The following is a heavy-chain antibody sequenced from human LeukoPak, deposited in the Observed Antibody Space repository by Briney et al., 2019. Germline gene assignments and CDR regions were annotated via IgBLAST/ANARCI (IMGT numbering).Heavy chain of an antibody. V-gene: IGHV3-23*01. CDR1: GFTFSSYA. J-gene: IGHJ4*02. D-gene: IGHD6-6*01. Sequence: PGGSLRLSCAPSGFTFSSYAMSWVRQAPGMGLEWLSAISGSGGNTYYADSVKGRFTISRDNSQNTLSLQMNSLRAEDTAAYFCAKAGYRGSSVNYFDYWGQGTLVTVSS. CDR3: AKAGYRGSSVNYFDY. CDR2: ISGSGGNT.